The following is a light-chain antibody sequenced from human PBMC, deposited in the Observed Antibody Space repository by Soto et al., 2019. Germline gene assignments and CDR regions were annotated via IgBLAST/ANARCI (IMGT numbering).Light chain of an antibody. V-gene: IGLV2-14*01. J-gene: IGLJ2*01. CDR2: DVS. CDR3: SSYTSSSTLV. CDR1: SSDVGGYNY. Sequence: QSVLTQPASVSRSPGQSITISCTGTSSDVGGYNYVSWYQQHPGKAPKLMIYDVSNRPSGVSNRFSGSKSGNTASLTISGLQAEDEADYYCSSYTSSSTLVFGGGTKVTV.